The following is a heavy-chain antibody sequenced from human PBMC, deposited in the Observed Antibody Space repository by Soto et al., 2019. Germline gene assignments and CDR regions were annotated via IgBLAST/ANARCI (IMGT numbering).Heavy chain of an antibody. Sequence: SETLSLTCTVSGGSISSGGYYWSWIRQHPGEGLGWIGYIYYSGSTYYNPSLKSRVTISVDTSKNQFSLKLSSVTAADTAVYYCARPNAGGITMIDYYFDYWGQGTLVTVSS. D-gene: IGHD3-22*01. CDR1: GGSISSGGYY. J-gene: IGHJ4*02. V-gene: IGHV4-39*01. CDR2: IYYSGST. CDR3: ARPNAGGITMIDYYFDY.